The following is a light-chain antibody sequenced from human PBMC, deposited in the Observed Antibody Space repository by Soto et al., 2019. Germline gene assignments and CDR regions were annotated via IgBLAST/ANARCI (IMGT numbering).Light chain of an antibody. J-gene: IGKJ3*01. CDR3: QHYNDWPPAFT. Sequence: EILMTQSPATLSVSPGERATLSCRASQSLNRNLAWYQQKPGQAPRLIIYGASTRASGIPARFSGSGSGTEFNLTISSLQSEDFALYYCQHYNDWPPAFTFGPGTKLDL. CDR1: QSLNRN. CDR2: GAS. V-gene: IGKV3D-15*01.